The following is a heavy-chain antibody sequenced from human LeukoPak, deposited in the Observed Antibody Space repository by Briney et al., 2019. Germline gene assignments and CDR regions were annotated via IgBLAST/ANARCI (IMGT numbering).Heavy chain of an antibody. CDR2: IWYDGSDK. D-gene: IGHD3-22*01. CDR1: GFTFSSYG. Sequence: PGGSLRVSCAASGFTFSSYGMHWVRQAPGNGLEWVAVIWYDGSDKYYADSVKGRFTISRDNSKNTLYLQMNSLRAEDTAVYYCATSYYYDSSGYPLYYFDYWGQGTLVTVSS. J-gene: IGHJ4*02. V-gene: IGHV3-33*01. CDR3: ATSYYYDSSGYPLYYFDY.